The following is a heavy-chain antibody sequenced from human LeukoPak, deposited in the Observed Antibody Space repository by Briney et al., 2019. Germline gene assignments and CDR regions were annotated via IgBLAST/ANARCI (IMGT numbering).Heavy chain of an antibody. Sequence: SETLSLTCTVSGGSISSYYWSWIRQPPGKGLEWIGYIYYSGSTNYNPSLKSRVTISVDTSKNQFSLKPSSVTAADTAVYYCARVGSSWYYFDYWGQGTLVTVSS. CDR1: GGSISSYY. CDR2: IYYSGST. J-gene: IGHJ4*02. CDR3: ARVGSSWYYFDY. V-gene: IGHV4-59*01. D-gene: IGHD6-13*01.